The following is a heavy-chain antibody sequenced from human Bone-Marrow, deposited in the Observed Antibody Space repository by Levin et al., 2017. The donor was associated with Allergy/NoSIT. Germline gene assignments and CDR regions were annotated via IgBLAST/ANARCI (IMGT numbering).Heavy chain of an antibody. V-gene: IGHV3-23*01. CDR2: ISGSGGST. D-gene: IGHD1-26*01. J-gene: IGHJ5*02. Sequence: GESLKISCAASGFTFSSYAMSWVRQAPGKGLEWVSAISGSGGSTYYADSVKGRFTISRDNSKNTLYLQMNSLRAEDTAVYYCAKGELRVRWFDPWGQGTLVTVSS. CDR1: GFTFSSYA. CDR3: AKGELRVRWFDP.